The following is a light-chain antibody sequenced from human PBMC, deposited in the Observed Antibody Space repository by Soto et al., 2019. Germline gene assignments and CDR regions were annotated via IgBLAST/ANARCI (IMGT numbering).Light chain of an antibody. CDR3: SSYTSSSTPVV. CDR1: SSDVGGYNY. CDR2: DVS. V-gene: IGLV2-14*01. Sequence: QSVLTQPASVSGSPGQSITISCTGTSSDVGGYNYVSWYQQHPGKAPKLMIYDVSNRPSGVSIRFSGSKSGNTASLTISGRQAEDEADYYCSSYTSSSTPVVFGGGTKVTVL. J-gene: IGLJ2*01.